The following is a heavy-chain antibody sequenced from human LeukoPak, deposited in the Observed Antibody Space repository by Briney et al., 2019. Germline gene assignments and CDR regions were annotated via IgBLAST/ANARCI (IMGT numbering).Heavy chain of an antibody. J-gene: IGHJ4*02. CDR3: ARGRHYGDNSGYFDY. CDR2: INHSGST. Sequence: SETLSLTCAVYGGSFSGYYWSWIRQPPGKRLEWIGEINHSGSTNYNPSLKSRVTISVDTSKNQFSLKLSSVTAADTAVYYCARGRHYGDNSGYFDYWGQGTLVTVSS. V-gene: IGHV4-34*01. D-gene: IGHD4-23*01. CDR1: GGSFSGYY.